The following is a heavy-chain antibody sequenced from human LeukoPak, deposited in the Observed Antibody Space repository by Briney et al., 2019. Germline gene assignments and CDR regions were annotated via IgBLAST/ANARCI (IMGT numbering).Heavy chain of an antibody. V-gene: IGHV3-48*03. J-gene: IGHJ4*02. Sequence: GGSLRLSCAASGFTYSSYEMNWVRQAPGKGLEWISYISSSGGTKNYADSVKGRFTISRDNAKNSLYLQMNSLRAEDTAVYYCARGALSGGSCYNDYWGQGTLVTVSS. CDR2: ISSSGGTK. D-gene: IGHD2-15*01. CDR3: ARGALSGGSCYNDY. CDR1: GFTYSSYE.